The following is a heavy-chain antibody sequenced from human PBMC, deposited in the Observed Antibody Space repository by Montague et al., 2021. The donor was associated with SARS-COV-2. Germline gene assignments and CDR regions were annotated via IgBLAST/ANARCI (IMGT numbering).Heavy chain of an antibody. J-gene: IGHJ2*01. D-gene: IGHD3-10*01. CDR3: ARTYGSGRGFDL. CDR2: IDWDDDK. CDR1: GFSLSTSGMC. Sequence: PALVKPTQTLTLTCTFSGFSLSTSGMCVSWIRQPPGKALEWLTRIDWDDDKYYSTSLKTRLTISKDTSKNQAVLTMTNMDPVDTATYYCARTYGSGRGFDLWGRGALVTVSA. V-gene: IGHV2-70*11.